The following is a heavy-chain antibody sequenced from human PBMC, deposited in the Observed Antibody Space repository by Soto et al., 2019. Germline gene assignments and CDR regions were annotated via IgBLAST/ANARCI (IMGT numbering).Heavy chain of an antibody. CDR2: IYSGGST. CDR1: GFTVSSNY. Sequence: EVQLVESGGGLVQPGGSLRLSCAASGFTVSSNYMSWVRQAPGKGLEWVSVIYSGGSTYYADSVKGRFTISRHNSKNTLYLQMNSLRAEDTAVYYCARSKSPGSASTGTTKAFDIWGQGTMVTVSS. V-gene: IGHV3-53*04. CDR3: ARSKSPGSASTGTTKAFDI. J-gene: IGHJ3*02. D-gene: IGHD1-1*01.